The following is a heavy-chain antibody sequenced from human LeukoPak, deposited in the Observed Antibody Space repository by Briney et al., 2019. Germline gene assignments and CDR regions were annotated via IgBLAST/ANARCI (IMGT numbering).Heavy chain of an antibody. CDR3: ARDNSYCSSTSCYYKWFDP. Sequence: SETLSLTCTVSGGSISSGSHYWSWIRQPAGKGLEWIGRVYTSGSTNYNPSLKSRVTISVDTSKNQFSLRLSSVTAADTAVYYCARDNSYCSSTSCYYKWFDPWGQGTLVTVSS. D-gene: IGHD2-2*01. J-gene: IGHJ5*02. CDR2: VYTSGST. CDR1: GGSISSGSHY. V-gene: IGHV4-61*02.